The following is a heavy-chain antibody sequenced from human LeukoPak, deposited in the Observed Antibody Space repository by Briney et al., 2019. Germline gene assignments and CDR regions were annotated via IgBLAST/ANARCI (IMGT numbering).Heavy chain of an antibody. J-gene: IGHJ4*02. CDR2: ISGSDGST. V-gene: IGHV3-23*01. CDR3: AKDSAKKYDDY. Sequence: GGSLRLSCAASGFTFEDYAMSWVRQAPGKGLEWVSGISGSDGSTNYADSVKGRFTISRENSKNTLYLQMNSLRAEDTAVYYCAKDSAKKYDDYWGQGSLVTISS. CDR1: GFTFEDYA. D-gene: IGHD2/OR15-2a*01.